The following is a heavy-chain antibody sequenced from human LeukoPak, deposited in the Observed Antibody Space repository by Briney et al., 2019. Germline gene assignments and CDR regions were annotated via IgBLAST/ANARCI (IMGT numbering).Heavy chain of an antibody. J-gene: IGHJ4*02. V-gene: IGHV4-38-2*01. CDR3: ARVMAEDITQDQENYYDSSAYYYYFDY. CDR1: GYSISSYYY. CDR2: IYHSGST. Sequence: KPSETLSLTCAVSGYSISSYYYWGWIRPPPGKGLEWIGSIYHSGSTSYNPSLESRVTISIDTSKNQFSLNLSSVTAADTAVYYCARVMAEDITQDQENYYDSSAYYYYFDYWGQGTLVTVSS. D-gene: IGHD3-22*01.